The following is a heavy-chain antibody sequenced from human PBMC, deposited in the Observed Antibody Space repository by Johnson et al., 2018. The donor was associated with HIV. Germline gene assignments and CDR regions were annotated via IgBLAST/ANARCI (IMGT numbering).Heavy chain of an antibody. J-gene: IGHJ3*02. Sequence: QVQLVESGGGVVQPGRSLRLSCAASGFIFSGFGLHWVRQAPGKGLEWVAVIYSGGSTYYADSVKGRFTISRDNYKNTLYLQMNSLRAEDPAVYYCAKTLSPVSPDAFDIWGQGTMVTVSS. CDR2: IYSGGST. D-gene: IGHD3-10*01. CDR3: AKTLSPVSPDAFDI. V-gene: IGHV3-NL1*01. CDR1: GFIFSGFG.